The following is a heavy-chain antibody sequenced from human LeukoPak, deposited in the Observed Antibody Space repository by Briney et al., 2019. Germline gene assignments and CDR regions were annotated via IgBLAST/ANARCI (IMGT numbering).Heavy chain of an antibody. D-gene: IGHD3-22*01. CDR3: ARVHISGYYYAVRYYFDY. J-gene: IGHJ4*02. CDR2: IYYSGST. Sequence: SETLSLTCTVSGGSISSSSYYWGWIRQPPGKGLEWIGSIYYSGSTYYNPSLKSRVTISVDTSKNQFSLKLSSVTAADTAVYYCARVHISGYYYAVRYYFDYWGQGTLVTVSS. V-gene: IGHV4-39*01. CDR1: GGSISSSSYY.